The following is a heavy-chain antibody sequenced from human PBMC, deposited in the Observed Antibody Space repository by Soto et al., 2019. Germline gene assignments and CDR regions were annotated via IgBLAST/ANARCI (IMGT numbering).Heavy chain of an antibody. D-gene: IGHD2-2*01. CDR1: GYTFTSYG. J-gene: IGHJ5*02. CDR3: ARGEGCSSTSCPRPFDP. Sequence: QVQLVQSGAEVKKPGASVKVSCKASGYTFTSYGISWLRQAPGQGLAWMGWISAYNGNTNYAQKLQGRVTMTTDTSTSTDYMELRSLTTDDTAVYYCARGEGCSSTSCPRPFDPWGQGTLVTVSS. CDR2: ISAYNGNT. V-gene: IGHV1-18*01.